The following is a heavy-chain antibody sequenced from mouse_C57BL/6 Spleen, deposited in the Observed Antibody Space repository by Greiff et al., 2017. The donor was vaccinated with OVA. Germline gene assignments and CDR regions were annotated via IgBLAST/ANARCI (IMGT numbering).Heavy chain of an antibody. J-gene: IGHJ3*01. Sequence: QVQLKQPGAELVNPGASVKMSCKVPGSTFTGSWITWVKQRLGQGLEWIGDFFPGSGSITYNEKFKGKATLTVDTSSSTAYMQLSSLTSEDSAVYYCARSLYDGYYGWFAYWGQGTLVTVSA. D-gene: IGHD2-3*01. CDR2: FFPGSGSI. CDR1: GSTFTGSW. V-gene: IGHV1-55*01. CDR3: ARSLYDGYYGWFAY.